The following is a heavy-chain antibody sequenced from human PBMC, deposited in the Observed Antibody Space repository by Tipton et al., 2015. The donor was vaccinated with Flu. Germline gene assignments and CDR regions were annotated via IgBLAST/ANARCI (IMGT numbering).Heavy chain of an antibody. V-gene: IGHV4-59*01. CDR2: IYYSGST. CDR1: GGSISSYY. Sequence: TLSLTCTVSGGSISSYYWSWIRQPPGKGLEWIGYIYYSGSTNYNPSLKSRVTISVDTSKNQFSLKLSSVTAADTAVYYCASAEYSSSSWFDPWGQGTLVTVSS. CDR3: ASAEYSSSSWFDP. J-gene: IGHJ5*02. D-gene: IGHD6-6*01.